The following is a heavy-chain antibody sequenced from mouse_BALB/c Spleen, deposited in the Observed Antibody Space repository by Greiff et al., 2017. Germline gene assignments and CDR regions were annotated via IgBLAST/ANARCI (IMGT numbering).Heavy chain of an antibody. CDR1: GFTFSNYW. V-gene: IGHV6-6*02. CDR3: TADRSV. J-gene: IGHJ1*01. Sequence: DVQLQESGGGLVQPGGSMKLSCVASGFTFSNYWMNWVRQSPEKGLEWVAEIRLKSNNYATHYAESVKGRFTISRDDSKSSVYLQMNNLRAEDTGIYYCTADRSVWGAGTTVTVSS. CDR2: IRLKSNNYAT.